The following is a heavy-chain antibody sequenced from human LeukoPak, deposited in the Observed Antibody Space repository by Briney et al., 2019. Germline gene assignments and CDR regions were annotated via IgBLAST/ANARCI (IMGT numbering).Heavy chain of an antibody. CDR3: ASNYYDSSGYWYYFDY. V-gene: IGHV3-21*01. CDR1: GFTFSSYG. Sequence: PGRSLRLSCAASGFTFSSYGMHWVRQAPGKGLEWVSSISSSSSYIYYADSVKGRFTISRDNAKNSLYLQMNCLRAEDTAVYYCASNYYDSSGYWYYFDYWGQGTLVTVSS. J-gene: IGHJ4*02. CDR2: ISSSSSYI. D-gene: IGHD3-22*01.